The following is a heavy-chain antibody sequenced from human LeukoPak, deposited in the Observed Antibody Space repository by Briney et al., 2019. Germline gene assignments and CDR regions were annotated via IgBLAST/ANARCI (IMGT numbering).Heavy chain of an antibody. J-gene: IGHJ4*02. Sequence: WPSVKVSCKVSGHTLTELSMHWVRRARGKGVEWMGGLAPEDGETIYAQKFQGRVTMTEDTSTDTAYMELSSLRSEDTAVYYCAQSVAVAGTAHFDYWGQGTLVTVSS. CDR1: GHTLTELS. D-gene: IGHD6-19*01. V-gene: IGHV1-24*01. CDR2: LAPEDGET. CDR3: AQSVAVAGTAHFDY.